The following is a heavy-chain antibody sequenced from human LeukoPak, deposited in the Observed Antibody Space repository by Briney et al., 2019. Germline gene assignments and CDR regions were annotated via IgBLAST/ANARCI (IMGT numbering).Heavy chain of an antibody. J-gene: IGHJ4*02. D-gene: IGHD5-12*01. CDR1: GYTLTELS. CDR2: FDPEDGET. V-gene: IGHV1-24*01. Sequence: AASVKVSCKVSGYTLTELSMHWVRQAPGKGLEWMGGFDPEDGETIYAQKFQGRVTMTEDTSTDTAYMELSSLRSEDTAVYYCATVYTRSGYDFDFDYWGQGTLVTVSS. CDR3: ATVYTRSGYDFDFDY.